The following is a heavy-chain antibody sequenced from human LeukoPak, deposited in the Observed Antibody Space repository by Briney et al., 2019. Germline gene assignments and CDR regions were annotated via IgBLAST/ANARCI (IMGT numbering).Heavy chain of an antibody. CDR1: GFTFNTYT. D-gene: IGHD5-24*01. CDR3: ARRPEMGSSLPIDY. CDR2: ISSSSSYI. V-gene: IGHV3-21*01. Sequence: NAGGSLRLSCAASGFTFNTYTMNWVRQAPGKGLEWLSSISSSSSYIYYTDSLKGRFTISRDNAKNSLYLQMNSLRAEDTAIYYCARRPEMGSSLPIDYWGQGTLVTVSS. J-gene: IGHJ4*02.